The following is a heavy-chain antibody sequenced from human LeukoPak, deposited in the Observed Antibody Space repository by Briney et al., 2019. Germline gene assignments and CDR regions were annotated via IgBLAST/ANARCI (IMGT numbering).Heavy chain of an antibody. CDR3: TRAIDYEYYFDY. CDR1: GFTIGGFA. Sequence: GGSLRLSCAASGFTIGGFAMTWVRQAPGKGLEWVGFIRSKAYGGTTEYAASVKGRFTISRDDSKSIAYLQMNSLKTEDTAVYYCTRAIDYEYYFDYWGQGTLVTVSS. V-gene: IGHV3-49*04. D-gene: IGHD4-17*01. J-gene: IGHJ4*02. CDR2: IRSKAYGGTT.